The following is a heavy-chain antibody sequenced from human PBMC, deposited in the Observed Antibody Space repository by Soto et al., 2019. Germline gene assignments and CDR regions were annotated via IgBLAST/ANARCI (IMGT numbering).Heavy chain of an antibody. CDR1: GGSISSYY. CDR2: IYYSGST. CDR3: ARVDSHWHNWNDEAFDI. J-gene: IGHJ3*02. D-gene: IGHD1-20*01. Sequence: QVQLQESGPGLVKPSETLSLTCTVSGGSISSYYWSWIRQPPGKGLEWIGYIYYSGSTNYNPSLKSRVTISVDTSKNQFSLKLSSVTAADTAVYYCARVDSHWHNWNDEAFDIWGQGTMVTVSS. V-gene: IGHV4-59*01.